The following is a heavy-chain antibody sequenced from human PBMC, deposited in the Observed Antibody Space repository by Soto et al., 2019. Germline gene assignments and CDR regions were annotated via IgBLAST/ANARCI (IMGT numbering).Heavy chain of an antibody. V-gene: IGHV4-39*01. CDR3: GGGGEWLLPIDY. D-gene: IGHD3-22*01. CDR2: IYYSGST. J-gene: IGHJ4*02. CDR1: GGSISSSSYY. Sequence: PSETLSLTCTVSGGSISSSSYYWGWIRQPPGKGLEWIGSIYYSGSTYYNPSLKSRVTISVDTSKNQFSLKLSSVTAADTAVYYFGGGGEWLLPIDYWGQGTLVTVSS.